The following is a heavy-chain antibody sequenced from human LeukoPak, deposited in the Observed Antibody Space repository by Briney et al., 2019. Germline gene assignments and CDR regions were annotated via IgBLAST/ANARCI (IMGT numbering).Heavy chain of an antibody. Sequence: SETLSLTCTVSGGSINTYYWNWIRQPPGKGLEWIGYIYHSGNTYYNPSLKSRVTISVDTSKNQFSLKLNSVTAADTAVYYCARAGYGDSDFDYWGQGTLVTVSS. CDR2: IYHSGNT. D-gene: IGHD4-17*01. CDR1: GGSINTYY. V-gene: IGHV4-59*08. CDR3: ARAGYGDSDFDY. J-gene: IGHJ4*02.